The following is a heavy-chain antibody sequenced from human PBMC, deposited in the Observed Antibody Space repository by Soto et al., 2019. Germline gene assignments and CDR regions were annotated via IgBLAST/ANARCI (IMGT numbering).Heavy chain of an antibody. CDR3: AGGPRDDRHGLGGDY. V-gene: IGHV3-66*01. D-gene: IGHD3-22*01. CDR2: IYSDGST. Sequence: EVQLVESGGGLVQPGGSLRLSCAASGFTVSSIYMTWVRQAPGKGLEWVSLIYSDGSTYYADSVKGRFTISRDNSKNTLYLQMNSLRVEDTAVYYCAGGPRDDRHGLGGDYWGQGSLVTVSS. J-gene: IGHJ4*02. CDR1: GFTVSSIY.